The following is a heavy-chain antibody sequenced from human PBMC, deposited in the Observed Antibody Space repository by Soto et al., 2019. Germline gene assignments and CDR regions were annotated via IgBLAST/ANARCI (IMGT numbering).Heavy chain of an antibody. V-gene: IGHV1-18*04. D-gene: IGHD4-17*01. CDR2: LSGYNGNT. CDR1: GYSFTSYG. J-gene: IGHJ4*02. Sequence: ASVKVSCTTSGYSFTSYGISWVRQAPGQGLEWMGWLSGYNGNTNYAQKFQGRATFTTDTSATTAFMELRSIRSVDTAVYYCARGSYEYGDYNPSVENFDYWGQGTLVTVSS. CDR3: ARGSYEYGDYNPSVENFDY.